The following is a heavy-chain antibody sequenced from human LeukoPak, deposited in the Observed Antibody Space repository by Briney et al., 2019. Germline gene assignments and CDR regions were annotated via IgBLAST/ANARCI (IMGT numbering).Heavy chain of an antibody. CDR1: GFTFDDYA. D-gene: IGHD1-26*01. CDR3: AKDIGATDYYYMDV. Sequence: GGSLRLSSAASGFTFDDYAMHWVRHAPGKGLEWVSGISWNSGSIGYADSVKGRFTISRDNAKNSLYLQMNSLRAEDMALYYCAKDIGATDYYYMDVWGKGTTVTVSS. V-gene: IGHV3-9*03. CDR2: ISWNSGSI. J-gene: IGHJ6*03.